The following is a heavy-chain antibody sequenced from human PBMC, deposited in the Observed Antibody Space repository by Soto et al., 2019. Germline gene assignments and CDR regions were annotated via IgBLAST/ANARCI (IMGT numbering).Heavy chain of an antibody. CDR2: ISGNGGT. J-gene: IGHJ4*02. Sequence: GGSLRLSCAASGFTFRIYAMSWFRQAPGKGLEWVSTISGNGGTSYADFVRGRFTISRDNSKNTLYLQMNSLRAEDTAVYYCAKHATGSGWLSDYWGQGTRVIVSS. D-gene: IGHD3-22*01. CDR3: AKHATGSGWLSDY. V-gene: IGHV3-23*01. CDR1: GFTFRIYA.